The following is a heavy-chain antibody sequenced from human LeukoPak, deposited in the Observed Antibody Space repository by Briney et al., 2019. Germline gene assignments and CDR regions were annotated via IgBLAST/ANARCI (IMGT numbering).Heavy chain of an antibody. Sequence: ETLSLTCAVYGGTFSGYFWSWIRQAPGKGLEWVSVIYSGGTTYYADSVKGRFTISRDNSKNTLYLQMNSLRVEDTAVYYCARDRPRAVWGQGTTVTVSS. CDR2: IYSGGTT. V-gene: IGHV3-53*01. J-gene: IGHJ6*02. CDR1: GGTFSGYF. CDR3: ARDRPRAV.